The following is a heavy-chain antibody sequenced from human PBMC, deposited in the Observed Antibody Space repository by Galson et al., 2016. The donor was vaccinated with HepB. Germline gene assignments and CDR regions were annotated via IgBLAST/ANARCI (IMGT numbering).Heavy chain of an antibody. V-gene: IGHV3-53*01. Sequence: SLRLSCAASGFTVSGNYMSWVRQAPGKGVEWVSFIYRGGDTFYADSVKGRFTISRDNSKNALYLQMNSLRVEDTAVYYCASSGWYRSAFDYWGQGTLVSVSS. D-gene: IGHD6-19*01. CDR1: GFTVSGNY. CDR2: IYRGGDT. CDR3: ASSGWYRSAFDY. J-gene: IGHJ4*02.